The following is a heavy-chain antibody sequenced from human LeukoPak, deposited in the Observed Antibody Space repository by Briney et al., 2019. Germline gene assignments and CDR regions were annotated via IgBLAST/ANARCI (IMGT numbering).Heavy chain of an antibody. CDR3: ARESTIFGVVIIAYFDY. D-gene: IGHD3-3*01. J-gene: IGHJ4*02. V-gene: IGHV4-4*02. CDR1: GDSVSSNYW. CDR2: SHHSGST. Sequence: SETLSLTCAVSGDSVSSNYWWTWVRQSPEKGLEWIGESHHSGSTNYNPSFKSRVTISVDTSKNQFSLKLSSVTAADTAVYYCARESTIFGVVIIAYFDYWGQGTLVTVSS.